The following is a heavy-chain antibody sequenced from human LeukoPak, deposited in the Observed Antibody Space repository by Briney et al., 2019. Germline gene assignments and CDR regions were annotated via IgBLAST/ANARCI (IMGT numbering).Heavy chain of an antibody. J-gene: IGHJ4*02. D-gene: IGHD6-13*01. CDR2: INQDGSEK. CDR1: GFTFTEYW. V-gene: IGHV3-7*01. Sequence: GGSLRLSCAASGFTFTEYWMNWVRQAPGKGLEWVASINQDGSEKYYVDSVKGRFTISRDNAQNSLYLQMSYLRAEDTAMSYCARDGVAAGLYFDLWGQGTLVTVSS. CDR3: ARDGVAAGLYFDL.